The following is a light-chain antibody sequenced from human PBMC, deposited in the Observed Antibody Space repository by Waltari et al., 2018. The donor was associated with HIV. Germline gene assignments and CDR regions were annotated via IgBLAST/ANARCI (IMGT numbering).Light chain of an antibody. CDR1: QSVLYSSNNKNY. V-gene: IGKV4-1*01. J-gene: IGKJ1*01. CDR2: WVA. CDR3: KQYYSTPRT. Sequence: IVLTQSPDSLAVSLGERATINFKSSQSVLYSSNNKNYLAWYQQKPGQPPKLLIYWVATRESGVPDRFSGSGSGTDFTLTISSLQAEDVALYYCKQYYSTPRTFGQGTKVEVK.